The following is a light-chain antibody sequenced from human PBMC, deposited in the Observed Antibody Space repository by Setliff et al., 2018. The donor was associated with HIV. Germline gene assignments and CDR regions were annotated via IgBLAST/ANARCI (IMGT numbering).Light chain of an antibody. CDR3: SSYTSSSTYV. V-gene: IGLV2-14*01. J-gene: IGLJ1*01. CDR1: SGDVGGYNY. Sequence: QSVLTQPASVSGSPGQSITISCTGTSGDVGGYNYVSWYQQHPGKAPKFMIYDVSKRPSGVSNRFSGSKSGNTASLTISGLHAEDEADYYCSSYTSSSTYVFGTGTKVTVL. CDR2: DVS.